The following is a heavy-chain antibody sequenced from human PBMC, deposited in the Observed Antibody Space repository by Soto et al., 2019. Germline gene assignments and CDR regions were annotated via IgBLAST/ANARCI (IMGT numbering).Heavy chain of an antibody. CDR2: INHSGST. CDR1: GESLSGYY. D-gene: IGHD3-3*01. CDR3: ARGRVYDFWSGYYKYYYYGMDV. Sequence: SETLSLTCAVYGESLSGYYWSWIRQPPGKGLEWIGEINHSGSTNYNSSLKSRVTISVDTSKTQFSLRLSSVTAADTAVYYCARGRVYDFWSGYYKYYYYGMDVWGQGTTFTVSS. J-gene: IGHJ6*02. V-gene: IGHV4-34*01.